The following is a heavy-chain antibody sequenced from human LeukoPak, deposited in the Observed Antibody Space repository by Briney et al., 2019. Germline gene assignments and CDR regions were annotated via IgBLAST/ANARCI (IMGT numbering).Heavy chain of an antibody. Sequence: GGSLRLSCAASGFTFSNYDMSWVRQAPGKGLEWVSAISGVTGGTSYADSVKGRFTISRDNSKNTLSLQMNSLRAEDTAVYYCAKKRGTSAPNFDSWGQGTLVTASA. CDR1: GFTFSNYD. V-gene: IGHV3-23*01. CDR3: AKKRGTSAPNFDS. J-gene: IGHJ4*02. CDR2: ISGVTGGT. D-gene: IGHD3-10*01.